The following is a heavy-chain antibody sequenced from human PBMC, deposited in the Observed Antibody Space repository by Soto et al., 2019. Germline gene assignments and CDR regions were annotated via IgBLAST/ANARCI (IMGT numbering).Heavy chain of an antibody. D-gene: IGHD3-16*02. CDR2: IYWEHDT. CDR3: AHVAITCGGVVGDEAFDV. CDR1: GISLATKGVG. V-gene: IGHV2-5*02. J-gene: IGHJ3*01. Sequence: QITLKESGPTEVKPTETLALTCTFSGISLATKGVGGGWVRQPPGGALEGIAVIYWEHDTRYSPSLETTLTITKDTPKNQVALTMTDMDFVDTATFYCAHVAITCGGVVGDEAFDVWGQGAVVTVSS.